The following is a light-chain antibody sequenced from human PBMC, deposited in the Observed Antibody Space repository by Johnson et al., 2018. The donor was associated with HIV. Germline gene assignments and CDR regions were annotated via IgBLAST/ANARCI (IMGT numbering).Light chain of an antibody. CDR2: ENN. CDR1: SSNIGNDS. J-gene: IGLJ1*01. V-gene: IGLV1-51*02. Sequence: QSVLTQPPSVSAAPGQRVTISCSGSSSNIGNDSVSWYQQLPGTAPELLIYENNRRPSGIPDRFSGSKSGTSATLVITGLQTGDEADYFCGTWDSSLRCDVFGTGTMVTVL. CDR3: GTWDSSLRCDV.